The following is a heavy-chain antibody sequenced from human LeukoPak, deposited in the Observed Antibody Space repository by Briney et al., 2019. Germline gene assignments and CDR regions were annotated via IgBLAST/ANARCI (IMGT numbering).Heavy chain of an antibody. CDR1: GFTISTYW. CDR3: ARAGSSYVEAAY. Sequence: GGSLRLSCTASGFTISTYWMSWVRQAPGKGLEWVANIHQDGSLQFYVDSVKGRFTVSRDNARNLLYLQMNGLRAEDTAVYYCARAGSSYVEAAYWGLGTLVTVSS. V-gene: IGHV3-7*01. J-gene: IGHJ4*02. D-gene: IGHD3-16*01. CDR2: IHQDGSLQ.